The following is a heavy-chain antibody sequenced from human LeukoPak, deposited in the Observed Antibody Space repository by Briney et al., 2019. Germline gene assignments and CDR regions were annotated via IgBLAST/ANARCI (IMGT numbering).Heavy chain of an antibody. D-gene: IGHD6-6*01. CDR1: RFTFSSSW. V-gene: IGHV3-7*01. Sequence: GGSLRLAWAASRFTFSSSWMSWVRQAPGKGLECVANIKQEGSEKNYVDSVKGRFTISTDNDKNSLYLQMNTLRAEDTAVYYCTPYSSSSGSFQHWGQGTLVTVSS. CDR3: TPYSSSSGSFQH. J-gene: IGHJ1*01. CDR2: IKQEGSEK.